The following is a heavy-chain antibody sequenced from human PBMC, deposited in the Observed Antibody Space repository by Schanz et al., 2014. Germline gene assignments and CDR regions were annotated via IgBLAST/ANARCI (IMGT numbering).Heavy chain of an antibody. CDR1: GFTFSIYG. CDR2: ILYDGSNK. Sequence: VQLVESGGGLVQPGGSLRLSCAASGFTFSIYGMSWVRQAPGKGLEWVAVILYDGSNKYYADSVKGRFTISRDNSKNTLYLQMNSLRVEDTALYYCAREYSSYGTVYYWGQGTLVTVSS. J-gene: IGHJ4*02. D-gene: IGHD5-12*01. V-gene: IGHV3-30*03. CDR3: AREYSSYGTVYY.